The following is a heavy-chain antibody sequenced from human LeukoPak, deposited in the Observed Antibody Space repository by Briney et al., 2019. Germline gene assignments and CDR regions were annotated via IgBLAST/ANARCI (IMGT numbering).Heavy chain of an antibody. D-gene: IGHD3-10*01. CDR1: GFTFSNAW. Sequence: GGSLRLSCAASGFTFSNAWMSWVRQAPGKGLEWVGRIKSKTDGGTTDYAAPVEGRFTISRDDSKNTLYLQMNSLKTEDTAVYYCAKEQYGSGSYFYWGQGTLVTVSS. V-gene: IGHV3-15*01. CDR3: AKEQYGSGSYFY. J-gene: IGHJ4*02. CDR2: IKSKTDGGTT.